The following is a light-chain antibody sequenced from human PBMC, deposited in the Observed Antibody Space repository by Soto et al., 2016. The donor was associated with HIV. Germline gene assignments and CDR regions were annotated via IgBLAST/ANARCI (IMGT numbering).Light chain of an antibody. CDR2: YDS. CDR3: HVWDSSSDRHV. V-gene: IGLV3-21*04. J-gene: IGLJ1*01. CDR1: NIEKKH. Sequence: SYELTQPPSVSVAAGRTATITCGGNNIEKKHVHWYQQKPGQAPVLVVSYDSTRPSGIPGRFSGSNSGNTAILTISRVEAGDEADYYCHVWDSSSDRHVFGTMTKVIVL.